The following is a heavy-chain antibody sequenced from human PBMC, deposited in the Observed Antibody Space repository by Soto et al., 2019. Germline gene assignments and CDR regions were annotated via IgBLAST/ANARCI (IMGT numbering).Heavy chain of an antibody. V-gene: IGHV3-30*18. Sequence: GGSLRLSCAASGFTFSSYGMHWVRQAPGKGLEWVAVISYDGSNKYYADSVKGRFTISRDNSKNTLYLQMNSLRAEDTAVYYCAKESSTGTPYYYYYGMDVWGQGTTVTVSS. D-gene: IGHD2-2*01. CDR1: GFTFSSYG. CDR2: ISYDGSNK. J-gene: IGHJ6*02. CDR3: AKESSTGTPYYYYYGMDV.